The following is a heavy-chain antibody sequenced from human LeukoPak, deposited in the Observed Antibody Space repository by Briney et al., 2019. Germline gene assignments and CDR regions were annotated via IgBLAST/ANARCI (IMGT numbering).Heavy chain of an antibody. V-gene: IGHV1-69*13. D-gene: IGHD3-3*01. CDR2: IIPIFGTA. CDR1: GGTFSSYA. Sequence: ASVKVSCKASGGTFSSYAISWVRQAPGQGLEWMGGIIPIFGTANHAQKFQGRVTITADESTSTAYMELSSLRSEDTAVYYCARSRSDFWSGYYSWFDPWGQGTLVTVSS. CDR3: ARSRSDFWSGYYSWFDP. J-gene: IGHJ5*02.